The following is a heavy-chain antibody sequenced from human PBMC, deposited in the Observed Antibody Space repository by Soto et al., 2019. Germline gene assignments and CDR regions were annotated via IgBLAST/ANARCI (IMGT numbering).Heavy chain of an antibody. V-gene: IGHV3-33*01. CDR3: ATTGPY. J-gene: IGHJ4*02. Sequence: QVQLVESGGGVVQPGRSLRLSRAASGFTFSSYGMHWVRQAPGKGLEWVAVIWFDGSNKFYADSVKGRFTISRDNSKNTVSLQMNSLRDEDSAAYYCATTGPYWGQGTLVTVSS. CDR1: GFTFSSYG. CDR2: IWFDGSNK.